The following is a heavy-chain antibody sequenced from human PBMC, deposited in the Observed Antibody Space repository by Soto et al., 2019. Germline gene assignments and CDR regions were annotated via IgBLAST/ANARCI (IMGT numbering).Heavy chain of an antibody. J-gene: IGHJ4*02. V-gene: IGHV5-10-1*01. D-gene: IGHD5-18*01. Sequence: GASVKVSCKASGYTFTSYGISWVRQMPGKGLEWMGRIDPSDSYTNYSPSFQGHVTISADKSISTAYLQWSSLKASDTAMYYCARQKHNVDTVDFDYWGQGTLVTVSS. CDR1: GYTFTSYG. CDR2: IDPSDSYT. CDR3: ARQKHNVDTVDFDY.